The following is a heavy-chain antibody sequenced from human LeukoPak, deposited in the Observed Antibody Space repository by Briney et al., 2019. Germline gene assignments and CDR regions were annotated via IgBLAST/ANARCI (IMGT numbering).Heavy chain of an antibody. D-gene: IGHD6-19*01. CDR3: ARASSGTNFYYYMDV. CDR2: INPNSGGT. J-gene: IGHJ6*03. CDR1: GYTFTGYY. Sequence: ASVKVSCKASGYTFTGYYMHWVRQAPGQGLEWMGWINPNSGGTNYAQKFQGRVTMTRDTSISTAYMELSRLRSDATAVYYCARASSGTNFYYYMDVWGKGTTVTISS. V-gene: IGHV1-2*02.